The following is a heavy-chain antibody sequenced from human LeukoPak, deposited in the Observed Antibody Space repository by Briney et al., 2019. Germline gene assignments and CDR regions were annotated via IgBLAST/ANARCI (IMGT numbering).Heavy chain of an antibody. CDR1: SFTFSAYV. J-gene: IGHJ4*02. D-gene: IGHD5-12*01. CDR3: ARGPKSEWLQNYFDY. V-gene: IGHV3-21*06. CDR2: ISSSSTYM. Sequence: GGSLRLSCAASSFTFSAYVMHWVRQAPGRGLEWVSSISSSSTYMSYADSVKCRFTVSRDNAENSLYLQMSGLRGEDTAVYYCARGPKSEWLQNYFDYWGQGALVAVSS.